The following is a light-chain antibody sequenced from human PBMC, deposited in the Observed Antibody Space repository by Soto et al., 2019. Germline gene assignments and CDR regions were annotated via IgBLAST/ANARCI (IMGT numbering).Light chain of an antibody. CDR1: QSVSSN. CDR3: QQYNNWQLT. CDR2: GAS. J-gene: IGKJ4*01. V-gene: IGKV3D-15*01. Sequence: EIVTTQSPATLSVSPGERATLSCRASQSVSSNLAWYQQKPGQAPRLLIYGASTRATGIPARFSGSGSGTEFTLTISSLQSEDFAVYYCQQYNNWQLTFGGGTKVEIK.